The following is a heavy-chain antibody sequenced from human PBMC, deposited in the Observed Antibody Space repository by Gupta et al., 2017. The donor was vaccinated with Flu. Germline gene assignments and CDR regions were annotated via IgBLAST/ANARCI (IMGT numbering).Heavy chain of an antibody. CDR1: GYIFINYD. Sequence: QVQLVQSGAEVKKPGDSVKVSCRASGYIFINYDINWVRQAPGQGLEWMGWMNPSRDNTGYAQKFQGRVTMTRDTSTGTAYMELSSLRSEDTAVYYCARMVGYSAKQVRLDYWGQGTLVTVSS. CDR3: ARMVGYSAKQVRLDY. V-gene: IGHV1-8*01. D-gene: IGHD2-8*02. J-gene: IGHJ4*02. CDR2: MNPSRDNT.